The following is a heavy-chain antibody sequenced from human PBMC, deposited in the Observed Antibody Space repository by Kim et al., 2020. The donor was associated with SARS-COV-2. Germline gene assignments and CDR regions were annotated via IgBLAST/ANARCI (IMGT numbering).Heavy chain of an antibody. J-gene: IGHJ3*02. Sequence: GGSLRLSCAGSGFSFLMYAMAWVRQTPGKGLEWVASISGSGSSKFYADSVKGRFTISRDNSKNTAYLQMTGLRGEDTDLYFCAKLYGSSWTAPYSFDIWGQGTMVTVSS. CDR2: ISGSGSSK. V-gene: IGHV3-23*01. CDR1: GFSFLMYA. D-gene: IGHD6-13*01. CDR3: AKLYGSSWTAPYSFDI.